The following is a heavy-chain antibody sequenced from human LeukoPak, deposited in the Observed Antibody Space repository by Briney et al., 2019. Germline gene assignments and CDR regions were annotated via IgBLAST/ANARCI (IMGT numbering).Heavy chain of an antibody. CDR3: ARQIYGSPKTMGNWFAP. V-gene: IGHV4-59*01. J-gene: IGHJ5*02. CDR2: VYSNGDS. D-gene: IGHD3-10*01. Sequence: ETSETLSLTCTVSGDSISIYYWSWIRQSPGKGPEWIACVYSNGDSLYNPSLKNRVTISIDPSKNQFSLKLGSVTAADTAVYFCARQIYGSPKTMGNWFAPWGQGTLVTVSS. CDR1: GDSISIYY.